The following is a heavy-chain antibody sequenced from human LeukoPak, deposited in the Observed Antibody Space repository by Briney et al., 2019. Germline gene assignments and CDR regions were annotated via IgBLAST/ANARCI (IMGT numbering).Heavy chain of an antibody. CDR2: INSDGSST. CDR3: ARGRGYSYVNNGMDV. Sequence: GGSLRLSCAASGLTFSSYWMHWVRQAPGKGLVWVSRINSDGSSTSYADSVKGRFTISRDNAKNTLYLQMNSLRAEDTAVYYCARGRGYSYVNNGMDVWGQGTTVTVSS. CDR1: GLTFSSYW. V-gene: IGHV3-74*01. D-gene: IGHD5-18*01. J-gene: IGHJ6*02.